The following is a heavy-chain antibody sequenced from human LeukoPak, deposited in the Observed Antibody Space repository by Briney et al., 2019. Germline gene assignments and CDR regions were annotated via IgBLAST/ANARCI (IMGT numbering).Heavy chain of an antibody. D-gene: IGHD6-19*01. CDR2: IYYSGST. CDR3: ARASSGWYNWFDP. CDR1: GGSISSYY. Sequence: SETLSLTCTVSGGSISSYYWSWIRQPPGKGLKWIGYIYYSGSTSYSPSLRSRVTISVDTSKNQFSLKLSSVTAADTAVYYCARASSGWYNWFDPWGQGTLVTVSS. J-gene: IGHJ5*02. V-gene: IGHV4-59*01.